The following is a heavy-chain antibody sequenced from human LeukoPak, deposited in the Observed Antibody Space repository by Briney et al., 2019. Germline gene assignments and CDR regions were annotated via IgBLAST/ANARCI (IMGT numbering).Heavy chain of an antibody. J-gene: IGHJ6*03. CDR1: GGSISSGDYY. Sequence: SQTLSLTCTVSGGSISSGDYYWSWIRQPPGKGLEWIGYIYYSGSTNYNPSLQSRVTISVDTSKNPFSLKLSSVTAADTAVYYCARAIVVVPAAIETYYYYYMDVWGKGTTVTVSS. CDR3: ARAIVVVPAAIETYYYYYMDV. V-gene: IGHV4-61*08. D-gene: IGHD2-2*01. CDR2: IYYSGST.